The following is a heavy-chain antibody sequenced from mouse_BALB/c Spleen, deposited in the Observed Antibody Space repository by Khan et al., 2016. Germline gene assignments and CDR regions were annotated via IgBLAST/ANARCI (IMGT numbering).Heavy chain of an antibody. CDR1: GFTFRNYA. Sequence: EVELVESGGGLVKPGGSLKLSCAASGFTFRNYAMSWVRQTPEKRLEWVASISTGGSTYYGDSVKGRFTISRDNARNILYLQMSSLRSEDAAMVYCAREDYGNYGDYLDYWGQGTTLTVSS. V-gene: IGHV5-6-5*01. J-gene: IGHJ2*01. CDR2: ISTGGST. CDR3: AREDYGNYGDYLDY. D-gene: IGHD2-1*01.